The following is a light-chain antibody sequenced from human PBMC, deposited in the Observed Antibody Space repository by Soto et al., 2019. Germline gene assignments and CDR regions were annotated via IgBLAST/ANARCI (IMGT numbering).Light chain of an antibody. J-gene: IGLJ1*01. Sequence: QSALTQPASVSGSPGQSITISCTGTSSDVGGYNYVSWYQHHPGKAPKLMIFDVSNRPSGVSKRFSGSKSGNTASLTISGLKPEDEADYYCSSYTTSNTRQMVFGTGTKVTVL. CDR2: DVS. CDR1: SSDVGGYNY. V-gene: IGLV2-14*03. CDR3: SSYTTSNTRQMV.